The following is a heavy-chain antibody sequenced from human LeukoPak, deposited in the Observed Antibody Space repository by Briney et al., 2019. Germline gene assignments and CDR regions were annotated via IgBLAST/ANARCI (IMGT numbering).Heavy chain of an antibody. CDR1: GGSISSGSHY. CDR2: IYTSGST. V-gene: IGHV4-61*02. J-gene: IGHJ4*02. D-gene: IGHD5-24*01. Sequence: SQTLSLTCTVSGGSISSGSHYWSWIRQPAGKGLEWIGRIYTSGSTNYNPSLKSRVTISVDRSKNQFSLQLSSVTAADTAVYYCARGVATINFDYWGQGTLVTVSS. CDR3: ARGVATINFDY.